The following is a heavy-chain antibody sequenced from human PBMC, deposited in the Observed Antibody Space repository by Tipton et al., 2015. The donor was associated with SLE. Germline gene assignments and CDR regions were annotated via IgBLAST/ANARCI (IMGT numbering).Heavy chain of an antibody. J-gene: IGHJ4*02. V-gene: IGHV4-59*02. CDR1: GGSVSSNY. CDR3: ARGGVGGYDYFDY. D-gene: IGHD5-12*01. CDR2: IDYRDIT. Sequence: TLSLTCTVSGGSVSSNYWSWIRQPPGKGLEWIGYIDYRDITNYNPSLKSRVTMSIDTSKTQFSLELSSVTAADTAVYYCARGGVGGYDYFDYWGQGALVTVSS.